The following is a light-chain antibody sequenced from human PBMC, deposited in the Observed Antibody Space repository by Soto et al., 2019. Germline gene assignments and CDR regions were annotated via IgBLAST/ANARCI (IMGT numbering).Light chain of an antibody. CDR2: GAS. J-gene: IGKJ4*01. CDR1: QSVTSHQ. Sequence: ETVLTQSPGTLSLSPGERATLSCRASQSVTSHQLAWYRHKPGQVPRLLIYGASSRATGIPDRFSGSGSGTDFTLTISRLEPEDFAVYYWHQYGSSPLTFGGGTKVEIK. V-gene: IGKV3-20*01. CDR3: HQYGSSPLT.